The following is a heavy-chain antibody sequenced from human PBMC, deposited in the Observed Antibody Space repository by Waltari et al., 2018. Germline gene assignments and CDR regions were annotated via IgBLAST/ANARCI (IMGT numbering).Heavy chain of an antibody. Sequence: QVQLQESGPGLVKPSETLSLTCTVSGGSISSYYWSWIRQPPGKGLEWIGYIYYSGSTNYNPSLKSRVTISVDTSKNQFSLKLSSVTAADTAVYYCARRGVSSSYFDYWGQGTLVIVSS. D-gene: IGHD6-6*01. J-gene: IGHJ4*02. CDR2: IYYSGST. CDR1: GGSISSYY. CDR3: ARRGVSSSYFDY. V-gene: IGHV4-59*01.